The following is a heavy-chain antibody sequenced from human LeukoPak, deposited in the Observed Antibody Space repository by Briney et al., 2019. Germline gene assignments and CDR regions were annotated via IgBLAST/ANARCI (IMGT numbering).Heavy chain of an antibody. Sequence: GGSLRLSCAASGFTFTSHAMHWVRQAPDKGLEWVAVTSYDGNNKYYADSVKGRFTISRDNSKNTLYLQMDSLRAEDTAVYYCARDTQGGGGWYYFDYWGQGTLVTVSS. CDR2: TSYDGNNK. CDR1: GFTFTSHA. D-gene: IGHD6-19*01. CDR3: ARDTQGGGGWYYFDY. J-gene: IGHJ4*02. V-gene: IGHV3-30*04.